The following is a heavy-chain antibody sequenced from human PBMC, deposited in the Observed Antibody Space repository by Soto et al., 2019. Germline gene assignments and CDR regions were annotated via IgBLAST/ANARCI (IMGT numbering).Heavy chain of an antibody. Sequence: GGSLRLSCAASGFTFSSYAMHWVRQAPGKGLEWVAVISYDGSNKYYADSVKGRFTISRDNSKNTLYLQMNSLRAEDTAVYYCARDQRITIFGVLDYWGQGTLVTVSS. CDR2: ISYDGSNK. CDR1: GFTFSSYA. J-gene: IGHJ4*02. CDR3: ARDQRITIFGVLDY. V-gene: IGHV3-30-3*01. D-gene: IGHD3-3*01.